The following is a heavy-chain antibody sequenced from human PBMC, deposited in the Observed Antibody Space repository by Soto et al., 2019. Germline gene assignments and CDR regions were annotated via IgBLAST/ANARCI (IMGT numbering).Heavy chain of an antibody. CDR3: ARFWLGDAFDI. D-gene: IGHD3-22*01. CDR1: GFTVSSNY. Sequence: GGSLRLSCAASGFTVSSNYMSWVRQAPGKGLEWVSVIYSGGSTYYADSVKGRFTISRDNSKNTLYLQMNSLRAEDTAVYYCARFWLGDAFDIWGQGTMVTVSS. V-gene: IGHV3-53*01. CDR2: IYSGGST. J-gene: IGHJ3*02.